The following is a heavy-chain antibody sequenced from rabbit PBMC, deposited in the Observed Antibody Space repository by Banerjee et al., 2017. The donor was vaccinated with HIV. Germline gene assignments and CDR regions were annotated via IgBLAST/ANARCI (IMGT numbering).Heavy chain of an antibody. CDR3: ARDLAGVIGYANL. D-gene: IGHD6-1*01. J-gene: IGHJ4*01. Sequence: QEQLVESGGGLVQPEGSLTLTCTASGFSFSNKYVMCWVRQAPGKGLEWIACINTSSGNIVYATWAKGRFTISKTSWTTVTLQMTSLTAADTATYFCARDLAGVIGYANLWGPGTLVTVS. V-gene: IGHV1S45*01. CDR1: GFSFSNKYV. CDR2: INTSSGNI.